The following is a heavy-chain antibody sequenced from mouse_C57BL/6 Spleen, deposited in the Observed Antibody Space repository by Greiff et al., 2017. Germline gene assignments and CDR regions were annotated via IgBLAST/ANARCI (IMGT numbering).Heavy chain of an antibody. D-gene: IGHD2-5*01. Sequence: VQLQQSGAELAKPGASVKLSCKASGYTFTSYWMHWVKPRPGQGLEWIGYINPSSGYTKYNQKFKDKATLTADKSSSTAYMQLSSLTYEDSAVYYCARQGELHSNYVERFAYWGQGTLVTVSA. CDR1: GYTFTSYW. CDR3: ARQGELHSNYVERFAY. V-gene: IGHV1-7*01. CDR2: INPSSGYT. J-gene: IGHJ3*01.